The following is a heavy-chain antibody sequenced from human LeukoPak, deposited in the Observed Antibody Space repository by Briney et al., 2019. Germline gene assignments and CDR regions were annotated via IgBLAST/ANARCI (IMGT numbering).Heavy chain of an antibody. CDR2: IIPTLRIA. D-gene: IGHD4-11*01. CDR1: GGTFSNYT. Sequence: VASVKVSCKASGGTFSNYTINWVRQAPGQGLEWMGRIIPTLRIANYAPNFQGRVTITADTSTNTAFMDLSSLRSEDTAVYYCASPWLRVTTRAFDIWGQGTMVTVSS. CDR3: ASPWLRVTTRAFDI. J-gene: IGHJ3*02. V-gene: IGHV1-69*02.